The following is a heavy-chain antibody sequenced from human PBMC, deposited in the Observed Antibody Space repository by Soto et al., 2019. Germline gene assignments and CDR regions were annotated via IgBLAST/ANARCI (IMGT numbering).Heavy chain of an antibody. J-gene: IGHJ4*02. V-gene: IGHV3-74*01. CDR2: LNHEGTYK. CDR1: GFTFRDNW. CDR3: ARGGLEPFYY. Sequence: GGSLRLSCAASGFTFRDNWMHWVRQAPGQGLVWVSRLNHEGTYKSYADSVKGRFTISRDNVKNELYLQLNNLRAEDTAVSYFARGGLEPFYYWGKGTRGTVPS. D-gene: IGHD1-1*01.